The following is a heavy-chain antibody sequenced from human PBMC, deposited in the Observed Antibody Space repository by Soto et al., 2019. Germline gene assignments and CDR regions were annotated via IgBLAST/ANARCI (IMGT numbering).Heavy chain of an antibody. V-gene: IGHV1-2*02. Sequence: GASVKVSCKASGYTFTGYYMHWVRQAPGQGLEWMGWINPNSGGTNYAQKFQGRVTMTRDTSISTAYMELSSLRASDTAVYFCARGNVENWFGPWGQGTPVTVSS. J-gene: IGHJ5*02. CDR2: INPNSGGT. CDR3: ARGNVENWFGP. CDR1: GYTFTGYY.